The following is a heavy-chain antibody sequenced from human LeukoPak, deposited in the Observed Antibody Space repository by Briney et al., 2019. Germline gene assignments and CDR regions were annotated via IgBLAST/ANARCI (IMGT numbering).Heavy chain of an antibody. CDR2: INHSGST. J-gene: IGHJ5*02. Sequence: PSETLSLTCAVYGGSFSGYYWSWIRQPPGKGLEWIGEINHSGSTNYNPSLKIRVTISVDTSKNQFSLKLSSVTAADTAVYYCARGRRVGTMIVVVITNTGQRWFDPWGQGTLVTVSS. D-gene: IGHD3-22*01. CDR3: ARGRRVGTMIVVVITNTGQRWFDP. CDR1: GGSFSGYY. V-gene: IGHV4-34*01.